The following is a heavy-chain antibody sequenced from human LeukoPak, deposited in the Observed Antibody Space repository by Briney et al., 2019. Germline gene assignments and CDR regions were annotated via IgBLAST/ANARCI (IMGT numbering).Heavy chain of an antibody. D-gene: IGHD1-26*01. J-gene: IGHJ6*03. CDR2: IRYDGVTK. V-gene: IGHV3-30*02. CDR3: ARDPYSGNYGNYYYYYMDV. Sequence: PGGSLRLSCAASGFTFSSHGIHWVRQAPGKGLEWVAFIRYDGVTKYYADSVKGRFTISRDNSKNTLYLQMNSLRPEDTAVYYCARDPYSGNYGNYYYYYMDVWGKGTTVTISS. CDR1: GFTFSSHG.